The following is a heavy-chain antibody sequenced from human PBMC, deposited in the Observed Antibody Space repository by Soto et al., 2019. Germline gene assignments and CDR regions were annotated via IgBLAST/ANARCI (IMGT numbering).Heavy chain of an antibody. CDR1: GFTFSSYS. Sequence: ESGGGLVQPGGSLRLSCAASGFTFSSYSMNWVRQAPGKGLEWVSYISSSSSTIYYADSVKGRFTISRDNAKNSLYLQMNSLRAEDTAVYYCARDRSSGYDYTDWYFDLWGRGTLVTVSS. D-gene: IGHD5-12*01. CDR2: ISSSSSTI. J-gene: IGHJ2*01. CDR3: ARDRSSGYDYTDWYFDL. V-gene: IGHV3-48*01.